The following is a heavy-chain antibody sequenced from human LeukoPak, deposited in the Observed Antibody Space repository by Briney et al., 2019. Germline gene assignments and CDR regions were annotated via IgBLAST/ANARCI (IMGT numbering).Heavy chain of an antibody. CDR1: GLTFYNTW. CDR2: IKTKSYGGTT. CDR3: ATGGYDFNY. Sequence: GGSLRLSCTVSGLTFYNTWMNWVRRAPGKGLEWVGRIKTKSYGGTTDYAAPIKGRFIISRDDSKNTLFLQMNSLKTEDTAVYYCATGGYDFNYWGQGTLVTVSS. J-gene: IGHJ4*02. V-gene: IGHV3-15*07. D-gene: IGHD5-12*01.